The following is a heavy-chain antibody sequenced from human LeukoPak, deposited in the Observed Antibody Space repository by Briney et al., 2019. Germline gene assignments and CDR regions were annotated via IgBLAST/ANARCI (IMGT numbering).Heavy chain of an antibody. CDR3: ARGLRYFDWLPDY. CDR1: GGSISSYY. J-gene: IGHJ4*02. V-gene: IGHV4-59*01. Sequence: KPSETLSLTCTVSGGSISSYYWSWIRQPPGKGLEWIGYIYYSGSTNYNPSLKSRVTISVDTSKNQFSLKLSSVTAADTAVYYCARGLRYFDWLPDYWGQGTLVTVSS. D-gene: IGHD3-9*01. CDR2: IYYSGST.